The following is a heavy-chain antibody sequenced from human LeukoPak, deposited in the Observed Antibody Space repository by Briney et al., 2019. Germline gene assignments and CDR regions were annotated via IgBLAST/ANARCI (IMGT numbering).Heavy chain of an antibody. Sequence: GGSLRLSCAASGFTFSSYSMNWVRQAPGKGLEWVSSISSSSSYIYYADSVKGRITISRDNAKNSLYLQMNSLRAEDTAVYYCATSIVVVPAAAFDIWGQGTMVTVSS. CDR3: ATSIVVVPAAAFDI. J-gene: IGHJ3*02. V-gene: IGHV3-21*01. CDR1: GFTFSSYS. D-gene: IGHD2-2*01. CDR2: ISSSSSYI.